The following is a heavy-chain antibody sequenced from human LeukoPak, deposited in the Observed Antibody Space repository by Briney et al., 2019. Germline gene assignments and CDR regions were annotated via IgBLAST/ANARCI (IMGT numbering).Heavy chain of an antibody. J-gene: IGHJ4*02. CDR1: GGTFSSYA. V-gene: IGHV1-69*13. CDR3: AGIGMGDYGDYGGG. CDR2: IIPIFGTA. D-gene: IGHD4-17*01. Sequence: SVKVSCKASGGTFSSYAISWVRQAPGQGLEWMGGIIPIFGTANYAQKFQGRVTITADESTSTAYMELSSLRSEDTAVYYCAGIGMGDYGDYGGGWGRGTLVTVSS.